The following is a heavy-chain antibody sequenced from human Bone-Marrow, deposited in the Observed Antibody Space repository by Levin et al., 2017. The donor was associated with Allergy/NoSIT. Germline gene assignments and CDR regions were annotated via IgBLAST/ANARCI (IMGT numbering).Heavy chain of an antibody. CDR2: ISYDGSNK. J-gene: IGHJ4*02. D-gene: IGHD4-11*01. CDR3: AREGTTVTKYYFDY. CDR1: GFTFSSYA. V-gene: IGHV3-30-3*01. Sequence: SCAASGFTFSSYAMHWVRQAPGKGLEWVAVISYDGSNKYYADSVKGRFTISRDNSKNTLYLQMNSLRAEDTAVYYCAREGTTVTKYYFDYWGQGTLVTVSS.